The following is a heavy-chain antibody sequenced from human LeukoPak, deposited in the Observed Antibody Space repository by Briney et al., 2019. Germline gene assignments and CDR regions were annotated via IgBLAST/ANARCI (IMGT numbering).Heavy chain of an antibody. CDR3: AKDGSSGYYPPGDY. Sequence: GGSLRLSCAASGFTFSTYDMHWVRQAPGKGLEWVALIWYDGSNKHYADSVKGRFTISRDNSKNTLYLQMNSLRADDTAVYYCAKDGSSGYYPPGDYWGQGTLVTVSS. D-gene: IGHD3-22*01. V-gene: IGHV3-33*06. CDR1: GFTFSTYD. CDR2: IWYDGSNK. J-gene: IGHJ4*02.